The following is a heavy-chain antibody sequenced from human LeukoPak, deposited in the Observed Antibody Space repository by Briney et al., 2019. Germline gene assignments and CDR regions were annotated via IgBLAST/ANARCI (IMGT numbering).Heavy chain of an antibody. CDR1: GFTFSSYA. V-gene: IGHV3-21*05. CDR3: TRDPRHFDS. Sequence: GGSLRLSCVVSGFTFSSYAMSWVRQAPGKGVEWVAYISGSGHDINYSDSVKGRFTISRDNAKNSLYLQMSSLRVEDTAVYYCTRDPRHFDSCGQGTLVTVSS. D-gene: IGHD6-6*01. CDR2: ISGSGHDI. J-gene: IGHJ5*01.